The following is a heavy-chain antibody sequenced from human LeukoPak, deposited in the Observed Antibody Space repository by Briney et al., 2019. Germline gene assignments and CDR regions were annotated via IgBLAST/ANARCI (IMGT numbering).Heavy chain of an antibody. CDR3: ARAQVAGMPDY. CDR2: INTNTGNP. V-gene: IGHV7-4-1*02. Sequence: ASVKVSCKASGYTFTSYFINWVRQAPGQALEWMGWINTNTGNPTYAQGFTGRFVFSLDTSVSTAYVQISSLKAEDTAVYYCARAQVAGMPDYWGQGTLVTVSS. D-gene: IGHD6-19*01. J-gene: IGHJ4*02. CDR1: GYTFTSYF.